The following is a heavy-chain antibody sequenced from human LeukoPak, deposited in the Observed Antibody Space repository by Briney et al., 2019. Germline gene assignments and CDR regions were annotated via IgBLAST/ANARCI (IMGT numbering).Heavy chain of an antibody. D-gene: IGHD7-27*01. J-gene: IGHJ5*02. CDR2: TYYSGST. Sequence: SETLSLTCTVSGGSISSGDYYWSWIRQPPGKGLEWIGYTYYSGSTYYNPSLKSRVTISVDTSKNQFSLKLSSVTAADTAVYYCARDAHWGLGRFDPWGQGTLVTVSS. CDR3: ARDAHWGLGRFDP. CDR1: GGSISSGDYY. V-gene: IGHV4-30-4*08.